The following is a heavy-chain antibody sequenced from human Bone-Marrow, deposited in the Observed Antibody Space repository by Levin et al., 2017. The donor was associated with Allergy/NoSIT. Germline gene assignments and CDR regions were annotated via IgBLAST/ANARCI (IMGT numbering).Heavy chain of an antibody. CDR1: GFTFSSYG. J-gene: IGHJ5*02. Sequence: GGSLRLSCAASGFTFSSYGMHWVRQAPGKGLEWVAVISYDGSNKYYADSVKGRFTISRDNSKNTLYLQMNSLRAEDTAVYYCANGGGVVTSNWFDPWGQGTLVTVSS. CDR3: ANGGGVVTSNWFDP. D-gene: IGHD2-21*02. CDR2: ISYDGSNK. V-gene: IGHV3-30*18.